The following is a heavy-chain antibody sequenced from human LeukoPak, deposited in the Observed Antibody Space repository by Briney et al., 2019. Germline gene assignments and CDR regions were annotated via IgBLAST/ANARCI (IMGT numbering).Heavy chain of an antibody. V-gene: IGHV4-39*01. CDR1: GGSISSSSYY. D-gene: IGHD5-24*01. Sequence: SETLSLTCTVSGGSISSSSYYWGWIRQPLGKGLEWIGSIYYSGSTYYNPSLKSRVTISVDTSKNQFSLKLSSVTAADTAVYYCARLIGVELVDYWGQGTLVTVSS. J-gene: IGHJ4*02. CDR3: ARLIGVELVDY. CDR2: IYYSGST.